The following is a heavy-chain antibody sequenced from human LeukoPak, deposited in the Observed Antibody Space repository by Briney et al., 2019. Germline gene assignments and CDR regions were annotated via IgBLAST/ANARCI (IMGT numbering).Heavy chain of an antibody. CDR1: GGSFSGYY. J-gene: IGHJ4*02. CDR2: INHSGST. CDR3: ARQDSSGYGDDY. V-gene: IGHV4-34*01. Sequence: PSETLSLTCAVYGGSFSGYYWSWIRQPPGKGLEWIGEINHSGSTNYNPSLKSRVTISVDTSKNQFSLKLSSVTAADTAVYYCARQDSSGYGDDYWGQGTLVTVSS. D-gene: IGHD3-22*01.